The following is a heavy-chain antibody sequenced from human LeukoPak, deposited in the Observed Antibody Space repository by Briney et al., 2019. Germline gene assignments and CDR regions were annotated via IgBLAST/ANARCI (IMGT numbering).Heavy chain of an antibody. Sequence: GGSLRLSCAASGFSVSSNYMSWVRQAPGKGLEWVSAISGSGGSTFYADSVKGRLTISRDNSKNTLYLQMSSLRAEDTAVYYCARSYYDSSGYYPALGYWGQGTLVTVSS. J-gene: IGHJ4*02. V-gene: IGHV3-23*01. CDR2: ISGSGGST. D-gene: IGHD3-22*01. CDR1: GFSVSSNY. CDR3: ARSYYDSSGYYPALGY.